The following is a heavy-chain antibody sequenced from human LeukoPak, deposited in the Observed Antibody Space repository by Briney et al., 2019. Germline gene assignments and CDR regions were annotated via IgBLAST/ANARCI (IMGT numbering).Heavy chain of an antibody. CDR1: GFAFSDYS. Sequence: GGSLRLSCAASGFAFSDYSMNWVRQAPGKGLEWVSFISSSDNTIHYADSVKGRFTISGDNAKNSLYLEMNSLRDEDTAVYYCARVHRGYSYGRLDYWGQGTLVTVSS. CDR3: ARVHRGYSYGRLDY. D-gene: IGHD5-18*01. J-gene: IGHJ4*02. V-gene: IGHV3-48*02. CDR2: ISSSDNTI.